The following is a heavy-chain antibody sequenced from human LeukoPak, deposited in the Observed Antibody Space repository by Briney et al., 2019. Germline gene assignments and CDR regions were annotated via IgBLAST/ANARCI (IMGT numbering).Heavy chain of an antibody. V-gene: IGHV1-2*02. D-gene: IGHD5-18*01. CDR3: ARDRGYSYGAPPLALFDY. Sequence: SVKVSCQASGYTLTGYYLHWLRQAPGQGLEWMGWINPNSGGTNYPQKFHGRLTMTRDTSISTAHIQLSSLRSDDSAGYYFARDRGYSYGAPPLALFDYWGQGTLVTVYS. CDR1: GYTLTGYY. CDR2: INPNSGGT. J-gene: IGHJ4*02.